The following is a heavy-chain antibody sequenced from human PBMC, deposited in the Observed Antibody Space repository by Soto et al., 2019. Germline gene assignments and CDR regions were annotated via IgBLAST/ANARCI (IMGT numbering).Heavy chain of an antibody. D-gene: IGHD3-22*01. Sequence: VTVSCKASGGTFSSYAISWVRQAPGQGLEWMGGIIPIFGTANYAQKFQGRVTITADESTSTAYMELSSLRSEDTAVYYCARASFYDSTPGLCDCWSQGTRVTVSS. CDR3: ARASFYDSTPGLCDC. CDR1: GGTFSSYA. V-gene: IGHV1-69*01. J-gene: IGHJ4*02. CDR2: IIPIFGTA.